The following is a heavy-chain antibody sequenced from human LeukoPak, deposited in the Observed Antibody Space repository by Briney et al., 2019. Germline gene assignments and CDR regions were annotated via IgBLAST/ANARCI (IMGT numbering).Heavy chain of an antibody. CDR3: ASYTAGGGGLDY. D-gene: IGHD5-18*01. CDR1: GGSISSYY. CDR2: IYYSGST. V-gene: IGHV4-59*01. Sequence: SETLSLTCTVSGGSISSYYWSWIRQPPGKGLEWIGYIYYSGSTNYNPSLKSRVTISVDTSKNQFSLKLSSVTAADTAVYYCASYTAGGGGLDYWGQGTLVTVSS. J-gene: IGHJ4*02.